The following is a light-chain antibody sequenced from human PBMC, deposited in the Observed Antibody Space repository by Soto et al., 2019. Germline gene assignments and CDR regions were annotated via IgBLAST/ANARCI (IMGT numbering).Light chain of an antibody. CDR1: SSDVGGYNY. V-gene: IGLV2-8*01. J-gene: IGLJ1*01. CDR2: EVS. Sequence: QSALTQPPSASGSPGQSVTISCTGTSSDVGGYNYVSWYQQHPGKAPKLMIYEVSKRPSGVPDRFSGSKSGNTASLTDSGLQAEDEADYYCSSYAGSNNWGVFGTGTKLTVL. CDR3: SSYAGSNNWGV.